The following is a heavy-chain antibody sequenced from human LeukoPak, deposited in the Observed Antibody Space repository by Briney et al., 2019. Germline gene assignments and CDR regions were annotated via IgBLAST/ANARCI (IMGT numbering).Heavy chain of an antibody. CDR2: ISYDGSNK. CDR1: GFTFSSYA. J-gene: IGHJ4*02. Sequence: PGGSLRLSCAASGFTFSSYAMHWVRQAPGKGLEWVAVISYDGSNKYYADSVKGRFTISRDNSKNTLYLQMNSLRAEDTAVYYCARGDEYSSPHYWGQGTLVTVSS. V-gene: IGHV3-30-3*01. CDR3: ARGDEYSSPHY. D-gene: IGHD6-6*01.